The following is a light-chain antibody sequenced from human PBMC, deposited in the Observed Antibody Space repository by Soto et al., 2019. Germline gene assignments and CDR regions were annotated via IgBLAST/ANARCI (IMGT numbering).Light chain of an antibody. J-gene: IGKJ4*01. CDR3: QHRSNS. CDR2: DAS. CDR1: QSVSRY. Sequence: EIVLTQSPATRSLSPGERATLSCRASQSVSRYLAWYQQKPGQAPRLLIYDASNRATGIPARFSGSGSGTDFTLTISSLEPEDFAVYYCQHRSNSFGGGTKVDIK. V-gene: IGKV3-11*01.